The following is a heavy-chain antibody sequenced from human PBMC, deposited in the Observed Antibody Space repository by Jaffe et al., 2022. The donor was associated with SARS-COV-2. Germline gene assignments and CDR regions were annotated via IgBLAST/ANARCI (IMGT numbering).Heavy chain of an antibody. CDR2: IRSKPNSYAT. Sequence: EVQLVESGGGLVQPGGSLKLSCAASGFTFSDSAMHWVRQASGKGLEWVGRIRSKPNSYATTYTASVKGRFTISRDDSKNTAYLQMNSLKTEDTAVYYCTRSGRSGTYEDYYFDYWGQGTLVTVSS. D-gene: IGHD1-26*01. CDR1: GFTFSDSA. V-gene: IGHV3-73*01. CDR3: TRSGRSGTYEDYYFDY. J-gene: IGHJ4*02.